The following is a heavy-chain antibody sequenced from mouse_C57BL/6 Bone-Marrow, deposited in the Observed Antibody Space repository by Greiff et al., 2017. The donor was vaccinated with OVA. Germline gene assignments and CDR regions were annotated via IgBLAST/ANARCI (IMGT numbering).Heavy chain of an antibody. CDR2: IDPENGDT. D-gene: IGHD2-3*01. CDR1: GFNIKDDY. Sequence: EVQLQQSGAELVRPGASVKLSCTASGFNIKDDYMHWVKQRPEQGLEWIGWIDPENGDTEYASKFQGKATITADTSSNTAYLQLSSLTSEDTAVYYCTTPDGYYVGYWGQGTTLTVSS. V-gene: IGHV14-4*01. CDR3: TTPDGYYVGY. J-gene: IGHJ2*01.